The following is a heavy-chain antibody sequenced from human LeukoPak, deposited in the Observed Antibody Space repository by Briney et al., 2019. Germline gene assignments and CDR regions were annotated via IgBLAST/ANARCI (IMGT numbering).Heavy chain of an antibody. V-gene: IGHV4-59*01. CDR1: GGSIRGYY. Sequence: PSETLSLTCTVSGGSIRGYYWTWIRQTPGKGLEWIGYIYYSGSTNYNPSLKSRVTMSVDTSKNQFSLRLSSVTAADTAVYYCARDHGQVATTYYFDYWGQGTLVTVSS. CDR3: ARDHGQVATTYYFDY. J-gene: IGHJ4*02. CDR2: IYYSGST. D-gene: IGHD5-12*01.